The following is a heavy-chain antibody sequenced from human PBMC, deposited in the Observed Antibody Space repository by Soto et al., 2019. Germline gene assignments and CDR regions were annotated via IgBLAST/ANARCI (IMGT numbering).Heavy chain of an antibody. D-gene: IGHD2-8*01. Sequence: ASVKVSCKASGYTFTSYGISWVRQAPGQGLEWMGWISAYNGNTNYAQKLQGRVTMTTDTSTSTAYMELRSLRSDDTAVYYCARPARYCTNGVCNFDYWGQGTLVTVSS. CDR3: ARPARYCTNGVCNFDY. V-gene: IGHV1-18*01. CDR1: GYTFTSYG. J-gene: IGHJ4*02. CDR2: ISAYNGNT.